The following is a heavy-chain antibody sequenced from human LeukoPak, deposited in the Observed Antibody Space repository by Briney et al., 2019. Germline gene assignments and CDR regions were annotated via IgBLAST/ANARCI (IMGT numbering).Heavy chain of an antibody. D-gene: IGHD3-10*01. CDR1: GFTFSSYA. CDR3: ARVMEYYYYYMDV. V-gene: IGHV3-48*03. Sequence: GGSLRLSCAASGFTFSSYAMSWVRQAPGKGLEWVSYISNSGSIIYYADSVKGRFTISRDNAKNSLYLQMNSLRAEDTAVYYCARVMEYYYYYMDVWGKGTTVTISS. J-gene: IGHJ6*03. CDR2: ISNSGSII.